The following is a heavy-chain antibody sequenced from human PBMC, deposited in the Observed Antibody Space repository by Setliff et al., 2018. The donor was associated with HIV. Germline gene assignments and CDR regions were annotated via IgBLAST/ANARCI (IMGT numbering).Heavy chain of an antibody. Sequence: SETLSLTCTVSGGSFTSRSYYWGWIRQPPGKGLEWIGSIFYSGITYFNPSLKSRVTISVDTSKNQFSLNLTSVTAADTAVYYCARSKTFYDFWGGYYTHGAFKIWGLGTMVTVSS. J-gene: IGHJ3*02. D-gene: IGHD3-3*01. CDR2: IFYSGIT. V-gene: IGHV4-39*01. CDR3: ARSKTFYDFWGGYYTHGAFKI. CDR1: GGSFTSRSYY.